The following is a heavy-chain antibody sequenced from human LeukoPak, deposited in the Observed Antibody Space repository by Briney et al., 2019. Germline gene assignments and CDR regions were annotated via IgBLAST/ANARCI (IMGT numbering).Heavy chain of an antibody. D-gene: IGHD2/OR15-2a*01. CDR3: ARDSGGPSTFDWFDP. J-gene: IGHJ5*02. Sequence: ASVKVSCKASGYTFTSYDINWVRQATGQGLEWMGWMNPNSGNTGYAQKFQGRVTMARNTSISTAYMELSSLRSEDTAVYYCARDSGGPSTFDWFDPWGQGTLVTVSS. CDR2: MNPNSGNT. V-gene: IGHV1-8*01. CDR1: GYTFTSYD.